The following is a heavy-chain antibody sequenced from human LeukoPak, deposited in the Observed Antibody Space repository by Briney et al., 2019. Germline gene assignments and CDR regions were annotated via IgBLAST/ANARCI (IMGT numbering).Heavy chain of an antibody. CDR1: GFTFSSYD. D-gene: IGHD3-9*01. CDR2: ISSSSSHI. V-gene: IGHV3-21*01. Sequence: GGSLRLSCAASGFTFSSYDMNWVRQAPGKGLEWVSSISSSSSHIYYADSVKGRFTISRDNAKNSLYLQVNSLRAEDTAVYYCARDRGYYDILTGYYSPRYFFDYWGQGTLVTVSS. CDR3: ARDRGYYDILTGYYSPRYFFDY. J-gene: IGHJ4*02.